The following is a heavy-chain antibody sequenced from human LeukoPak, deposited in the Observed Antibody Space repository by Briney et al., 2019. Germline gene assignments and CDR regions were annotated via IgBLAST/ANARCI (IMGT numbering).Heavy chain of an antibody. D-gene: IGHD6-13*01. CDR3: ARVRSDSWYGYYYYYMDV. CDR1: GYTFTGYY. CDR2: INPNSGGT. V-gene: IGHV1-2*02. Sequence: ASVKVSFEASGYTFTGYYMHWVRQAPGQGLEWMGWINPNSGGTNYAQKFQGRVTMTRDTSISTAYMELSSLRSEDTAVYYCARVRSDSWYGYYYYYMDVWGKGTTVTVSS. J-gene: IGHJ6*03.